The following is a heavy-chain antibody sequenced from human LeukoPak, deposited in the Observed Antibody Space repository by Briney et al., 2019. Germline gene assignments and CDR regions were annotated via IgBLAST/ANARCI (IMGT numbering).Heavy chain of an antibody. CDR2: IYPGDSDT. CDR1: GYSFTRYW. D-gene: IGHD1-26*01. J-gene: IGHJ5*02. CDR3: ARQGWDGLNWFDP. Sequence: GESLKISCKGSGYSFTRYWIGWVRQMPGKGLEWMGIIYPGDSDTRYSPSFQGQVTISADKSISTAYLQWNSLKASDTAMYYCARQGWDGLNWFDPWGQGTLVTVSS. V-gene: IGHV5-51*01.